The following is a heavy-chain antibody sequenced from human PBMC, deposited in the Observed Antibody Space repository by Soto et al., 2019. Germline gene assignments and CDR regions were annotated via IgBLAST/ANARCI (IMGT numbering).Heavy chain of an antibody. D-gene: IGHD6-13*01. J-gene: IGHJ4*02. CDR1: GFTFSNAW. Sequence: GGSLRLSCAASGFTFSNAWMSWVRQAPGKGLEWVGRIKSKTDGGTTYYAAPVKGRFTISRDDSKNTLYLQMNSLKTEDTAVYYCATDPGYSSSWYYFDYWGQGTLVTFSS. CDR2: IKSKTDGGTT. CDR3: ATDPGYSSSWYYFDY. V-gene: IGHV3-15*01.